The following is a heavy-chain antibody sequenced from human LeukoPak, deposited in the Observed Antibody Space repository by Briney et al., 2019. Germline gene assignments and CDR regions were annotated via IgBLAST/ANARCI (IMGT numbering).Heavy chain of an antibody. CDR2: IYNDGNT. D-gene: IGHD2-2*01. Sequence: SETLSLTCTVSGGSISSYYWSWARQPPGKGLEWVGHIYNDGNTNYNPSLKSRVTISGDTSKNKFYLQLNSLSAADTAVYYCARSVSGYQHFDYWGQGSLVTVSS. CDR1: GGSISSYY. J-gene: IGHJ4*02. CDR3: ARSVSGYQHFDY. V-gene: IGHV4-59*01.